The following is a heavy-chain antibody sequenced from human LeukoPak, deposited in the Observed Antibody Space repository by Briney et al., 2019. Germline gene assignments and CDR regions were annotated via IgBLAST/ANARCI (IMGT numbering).Heavy chain of an antibody. CDR2: ISWNSESI. J-gene: IGHJ4*02. Sequence: GGSLRLSCAASGFTFEDYAMQWVRRAPGKGLEWVSGISWNSESIGYADSVKGRFTISRDNAKNSLYLQMNSLRAGDTAFYYCAKGGYTGYDASFESWGQGILVTVSS. V-gene: IGHV3-9*01. CDR3: AKGGYTGYDASFES. CDR1: GFTFEDYA. D-gene: IGHD5-12*01.